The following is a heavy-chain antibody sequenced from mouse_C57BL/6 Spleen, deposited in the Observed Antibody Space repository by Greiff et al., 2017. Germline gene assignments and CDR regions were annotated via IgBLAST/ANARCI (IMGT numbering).Heavy chain of an antibody. Sequence: QVQLQQPGAELVMPGASVKLSCKASGYTFTSYWMHWVNQRPGQGLEWIGEIDPSDSYTNYNQKFKGKSTLTVDKSSSTAYMQLSSLTSEDSAVYYCARGVFAYWGQGTLVTVSA. CDR2: IDPSDSYT. CDR1: GYTFTSYW. CDR3: ARGVFAY. J-gene: IGHJ3*01. V-gene: IGHV1-69*01.